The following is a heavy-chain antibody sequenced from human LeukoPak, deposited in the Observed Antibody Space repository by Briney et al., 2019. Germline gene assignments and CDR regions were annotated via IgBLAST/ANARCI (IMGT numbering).Heavy chain of an antibody. J-gene: IGHJ5*02. CDR2: ISWHSGII. CDR1: GFTFDDYA. V-gene: IGHV3-9*01. CDR3: AKDGTVTTILRFDP. D-gene: IGHD4-17*01. Sequence: SLRLSCAASGFTFDDYAMYWVRQGPGKGLEWVAGISWHSGIIGYADSVKGRFTISRENAKNSLHLQMNSLRVDDTALYYCAKDGTVTTILRFDPWGQGTLVTVSS.